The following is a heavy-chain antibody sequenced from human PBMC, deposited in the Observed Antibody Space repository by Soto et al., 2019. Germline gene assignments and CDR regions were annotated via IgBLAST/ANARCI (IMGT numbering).Heavy chain of an antibody. V-gene: IGHV3-15*01. CDR3: VRDGHCITTSCYGNWFDP. D-gene: IGHD2-2*01. Sequence: GGSLRLSCAGSGFTFSNAWMSWVRQAPGKGLEWVGRIKSKTDGGTTDYAAPVKGRFTISRDDSKNTLYLQMNSLKTEDTAVYYCVRDGHCITTSCYGNWFDPWGQGTLVTVSS. J-gene: IGHJ5*02. CDR1: GFTFSNAW. CDR2: IKSKTDGGTT.